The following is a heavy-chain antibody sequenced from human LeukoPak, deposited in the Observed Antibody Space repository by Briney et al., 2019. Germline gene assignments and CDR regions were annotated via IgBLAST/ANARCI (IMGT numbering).Heavy chain of an antibody. J-gene: IGHJ4*02. V-gene: IGHV3-20*04. D-gene: IGHD5-12*01. Sequence: GGSLRLSCAASGFTFDDYGMSWVRQAPGKGLEWVSGINWNGGSTGYADSVKGRFTISRDNSKNTLYLQMNSLRAEDTAVYYCARGPSGYHNTGGQGTLVTVPS. CDR1: GFTFDDYG. CDR3: ARGPSGYHNT. CDR2: INWNGGST.